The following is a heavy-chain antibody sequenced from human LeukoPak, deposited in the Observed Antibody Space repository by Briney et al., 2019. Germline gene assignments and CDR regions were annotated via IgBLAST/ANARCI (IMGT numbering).Heavy chain of an antibody. D-gene: IGHD3-22*01. J-gene: IGHJ4*02. CDR3: ARGRSQYYYDSSGYYFDY. V-gene: IGHV4-4*07. CDR1: GGSISNYH. CDR2: IHTSGST. Sequence: SETLSLTCTVSGGSISNYHWSWIRLPAGKGLEWIGQIHTSGSTNYNPPLKSRVIMSIDMPENQLSLTIRSVTAADTAVYYCARGRSQYYYDSSGYYFDYWGQGTLVTVSS.